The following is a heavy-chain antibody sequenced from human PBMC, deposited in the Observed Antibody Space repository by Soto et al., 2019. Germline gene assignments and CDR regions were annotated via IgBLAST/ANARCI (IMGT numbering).Heavy chain of an antibody. V-gene: IGHV3-7*03. CDR1: GFSFITYW. Sequence: EVQLVESGGDLVQPGGSLRLSCAASGFSFITYWMTWVRQAPGRGLEWLASRKEHGGQSFYADSVRGRFIISRDNYKNSVYLQLNSLRAEDTAVYYCAGGISQAVAPIMGCYFDYWGQGTLLTVSS. D-gene: IGHD5-12*01. J-gene: IGHJ4*02. CDR3: AGGISQAVAPIMGCYFDY. CDR2: RKEHGGQS.